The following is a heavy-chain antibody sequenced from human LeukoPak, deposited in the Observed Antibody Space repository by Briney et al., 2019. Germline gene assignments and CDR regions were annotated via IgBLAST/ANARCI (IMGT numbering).Heavy chain of an antibody. V-gene: IGHV3-30*18. J-gene: IGHJ4*02. CDR3: AKPPEVGATVAYFDY. D-gene: IGHD1-26*01. Sequence: GGSLRLSCAASGFTFSSYGMHWVRQAPGKGLEWVALISFDGSNQYYADSVKGRFTISRDNSKNTLFLQMNSLRAEDTAVYYCAKPPEVGATVAYFDYWGQGTLVTVSS. CDR2: ISFDGSNQ. CDR1: GFTFSSYG.